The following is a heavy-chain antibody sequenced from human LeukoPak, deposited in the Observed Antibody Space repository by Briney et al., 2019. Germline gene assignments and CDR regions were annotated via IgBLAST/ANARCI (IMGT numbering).Heavy chain of an antibody. CDR3: ARGHKTGIAAAGVFDY. V-gene: IGHV4-59*01. Sequence: SETLSLTCTVSGGSISSYYWSWIRQPPGKGLEWLGYIYYSGSTNYNPSLKSRVTISVDTSKNQFSLKLSSVTAADTAVYYCARGHKTGIAAAGVFDYWGQGTLVTVSS. D-gene: IGHD6-13*01. J-gene: IGHJ4*02. CDR1: GGSISSYY. CDR2: IYYSGST.